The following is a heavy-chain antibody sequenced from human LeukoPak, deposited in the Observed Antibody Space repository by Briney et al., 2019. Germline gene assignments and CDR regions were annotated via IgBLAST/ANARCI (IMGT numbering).Heavy chain of an antibody. Sequence: PGGSLRLSCAASGFTFSSYERNWVRQAPGKGLEWFSYISSGGTTIYYADSVKGRFTISRDNAKNSLYLQMNSLRAEDTAVYYCARVEDTATRGFYFDYWGQGTLVTVSS. CDR1: GFTFSSYE. J-gene: IGHJ4*02. CDR3: ARVEDTATRGFYFDY. D-gene: IGHD5-18*01. CDR2: ISSGGTTI. V-gene: IGHV3-48*03.